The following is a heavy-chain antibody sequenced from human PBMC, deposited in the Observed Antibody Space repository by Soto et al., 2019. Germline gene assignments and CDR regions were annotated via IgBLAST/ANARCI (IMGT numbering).Heavy chain of an antibody. CDR1: GGSISSYY. V-gene: IGHV4-59*08. D-gene: IGHD3-3*01. CDR2: IYYSGST. CDR3: ARSREFGVVTPFDY. Sequence: PSETLSLPCTVSGGSISSYYWSWIRQPPGKGLEWIGYIYYSGSTNYNPSLKSRVTISVDTSKNQFSLKLSSVTAADTAVYYCARSREFGVVTPFDYWGQGTLVTVSS. J-gene: IGHJ4*02.